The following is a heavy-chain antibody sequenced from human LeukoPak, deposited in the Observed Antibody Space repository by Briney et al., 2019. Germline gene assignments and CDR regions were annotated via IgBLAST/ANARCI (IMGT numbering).Heavy chain of an antibody. CDR2: ITSSSITI. Sequence: GGSLRLSCAASGFTFSTYTMTWVRQAPGKGLEWISYITSSSITIYYADSVRGRFTISRDNAKNSLYLQMNSLRVEDTAVYYCAKFGWGSHGFDIWGQGTMVTVSS. D-gene: IGHD3-10*01. CDR1: GFTFSTYT. CDR3: AKFGWGSHGFDI. V-gene: IGHV3-48*04. J-gene: IGHJ3*02.